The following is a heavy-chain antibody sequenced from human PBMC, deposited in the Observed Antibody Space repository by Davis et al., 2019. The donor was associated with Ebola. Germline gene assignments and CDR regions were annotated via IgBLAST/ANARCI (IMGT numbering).Heavy chain of an antibody. V-gene: IGHV4-4*07. J-gene: IGHJ2*01. CDR3: ARGRRPPNWHFDL. CDR2: VYFCGST. Sequence: SETLSLTCIVSGGSINSYYWSWIRQPAGGGLEWIGCVYFCGSTSYNPSLESRVTMSVDRSKNQFSLRLTSVTAADTAIYYCARGRRPPNWHFDLWGRGTRVTVSS. CDR1: GGSINSYY.